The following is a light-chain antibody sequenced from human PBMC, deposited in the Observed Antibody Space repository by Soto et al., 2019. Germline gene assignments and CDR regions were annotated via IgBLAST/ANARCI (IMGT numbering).Light chain of an antibody. CDR1: RTVTSNY. Sequence: EIVLTQSPGTLSLSPGERTTLSCRASRTVTSNYLAWYQQNPGQAPRLLIYGASTRATGIPDRFSGSGSGTDFSLTISRLEPEDFAVYYCQQYGSSPRTFGQGTRVEIK. V-gene: IGKV3-20*01. CDR2: GAS. J-gene: IGKJ1*01. CDR3: QQYGSSPRT.